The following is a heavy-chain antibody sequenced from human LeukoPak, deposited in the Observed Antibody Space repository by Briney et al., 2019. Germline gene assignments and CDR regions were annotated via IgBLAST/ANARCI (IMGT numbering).Heavy chain of an antibody. J-gene: IGHJ6*03. CDR3: ASGRGKYCSGGSCYPYYYYYYMDV. CDR1: GFAFSSSW. V-gene: IGHV3-21*01. CDR2: ISSSSSYI. Sequence: GGSLRLSCAASGFAFSSSWMSWVRQAPGKGLEWVSSISSSSSYIYYADSVKGRFTISRDNAKNSLYLQMNSLRAEDTAVYYCASGRGKYCSGGSCYPYYYYYYMDVWGKGTTVTVSS. D-gene: IGHD2-15*01.